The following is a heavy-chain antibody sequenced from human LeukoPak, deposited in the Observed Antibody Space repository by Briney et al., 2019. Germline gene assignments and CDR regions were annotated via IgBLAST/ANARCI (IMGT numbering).Heavy chain of an antibody. V-gene: IGHV3-7*01. J-gene: IGHJ4*02. CDR2: IKQDGSEK. D-gene: IGHD5-18*01. Sequence: GGSLRLSCAASGFTFNRYWMSWVRQAPGKGLEWVANIKQDGSEKYYVNSVKGRFTISRDNSKNTLSLQVSSLRTEDTAVYYCAKDRYSYAFEYSDSWGQGTLVTVSS. CDR3: AKDRYSYAFEYSDS. CDR1: GFTFNRYW.